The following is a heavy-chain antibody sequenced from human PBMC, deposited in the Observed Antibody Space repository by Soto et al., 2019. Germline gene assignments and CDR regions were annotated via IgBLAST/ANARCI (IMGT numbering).Heavy chain of an antibody. CDR1: GYTVTGYD. J-gene: IGHJ6*02. D-gene: IGHD2-21*01. Sequence: ASVKVSCKASGYTVTGYDIHWVRQATGQGLEWMRWMNPNTGYTANAQKFQGRVTMTRNISISTVYMELSSLSSEDTAVYYCAASCVGCGGFNYYGMDVWGQGTTVTVSS. V-gene: IGHV1-8*01. CDR2: MNPNTGYT. CDR3: AASCVGCGGFNYYGMDV.